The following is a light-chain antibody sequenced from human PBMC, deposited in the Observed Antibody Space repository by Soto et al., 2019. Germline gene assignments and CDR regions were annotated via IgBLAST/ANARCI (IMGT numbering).Light chain of an antibody. CDR3: QQSYSTPRT. CDR2: AAS. J-gene: IGKJ1*01. Sequence: DIQMTQSPSSLSVSVGDRVTITCRASQSIRTYLNWYQQKPGKAPKLLIYAASSLQSGVPSRFSGSGSGTDFTLAISSLQSDDFATYYCQQSYSTPRTFGQGTRVEI. V-gene: IGKV1-39*01. CDR1: QSIRTY.